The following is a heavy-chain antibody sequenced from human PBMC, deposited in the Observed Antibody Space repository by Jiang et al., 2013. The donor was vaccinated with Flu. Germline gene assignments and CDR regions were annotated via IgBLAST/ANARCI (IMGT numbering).Heavy chain of an antibody. CDR2: IIPIFATT. Sequence: SGAEVKRPGSSVKVSCKTSEDTFSYGISWVRQARGQGLEWMGGIIPIFATTNYAQKFQGRVTIIADESTSTIYMELSSLRSEDTAVYYCARSLSGYNYSPGVFWGQGTLVTVSS. D-gene: IGHD5-24*01. J-gene: IGHJ4*02. V-gene: IGHV1-69*01. CDR3: ARSLSGYNYSPGVF. CDR1: EDTFSYG.